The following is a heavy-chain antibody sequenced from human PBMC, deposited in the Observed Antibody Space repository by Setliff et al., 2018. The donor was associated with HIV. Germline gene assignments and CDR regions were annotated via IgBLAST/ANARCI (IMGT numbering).Heavy chain of an antibody. CDR2: IIPIFPSP. J-gene: IGHJ4*02. Sequence: SVTVSCKTSGDSFRSHAISWVRQAPGQGLEWMGGIIPIFPSPKYAQKFQGRVTITADESTNTAYMELSSLRFEDTAVYYCARSRGTWGTSFGYWGLGTRVTVAS. V-gene: IGHV1-69*13. CDR3: ARSRGTWGTSFGY. D-gene: IGHD3-16*01. CDR1: GDSFRSHA.